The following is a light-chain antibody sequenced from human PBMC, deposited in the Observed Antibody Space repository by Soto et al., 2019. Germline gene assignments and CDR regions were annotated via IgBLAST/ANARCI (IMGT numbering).Light chain of an antibody. Sequence: SYELTQPPSVSVSPGQTASITCSGDKLGDKFTCWYQQKPGQSPVLLIYQDTSRPSGIPERFSGSNSGNTTPLTISGTQAMDEADYYCPAWDSVSDVVFGGGTKLTVL. CDR3: PAWDSVSDVV. V-gene: IGLV3-1*01. CDR1: KLGDKF. J-gene: IGLJ2*01. CDR2: QDT.